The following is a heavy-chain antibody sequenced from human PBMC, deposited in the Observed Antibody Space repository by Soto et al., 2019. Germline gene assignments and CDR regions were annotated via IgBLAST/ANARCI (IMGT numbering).Heavy chain of an antibody. CDR3: ARAPYGDSSFDDL. CDR1: GGTFSSYA. V-gene: IGHV1-69*04. CDR2: IIPILGIA. D-gene: IGHD2-21*02. Sequence: ASVKVSCNASGGTFSSYAISWVRQAPGQGLEWMGRIIPILGIANYAQKFQGRVTITADKSTSTAYMELSSLRSEDTAVYYCARAPYGDSSFDDLWGRGTLVTVSS. J-gene: IGHJ2*01.